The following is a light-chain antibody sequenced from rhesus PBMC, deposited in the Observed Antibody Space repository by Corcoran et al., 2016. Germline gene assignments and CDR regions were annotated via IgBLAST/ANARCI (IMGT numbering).Light chain of an antibody. CDR1: QSVCSS. V-gene: IGKV3-53*01. Sequence: QVILTQSPATLSLSPGERATLSCRASQSVCSSLAWYQQKPGPAPRLLLYGASSRATGIPDRFSGRGAGTEVTLTISSLEPEDFTVYYCQKYSSSPYSFGQGTKVEIK. J-gene: IGKJ2*01. CDR3: QKYSSSPYS. CDR2: GAS.